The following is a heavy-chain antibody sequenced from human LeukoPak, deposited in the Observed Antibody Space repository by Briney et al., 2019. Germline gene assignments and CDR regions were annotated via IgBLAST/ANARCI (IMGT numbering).Heavy chain of an antibody. CDR2: ISGSGGST. CDR3: AKHYCSSTSCLDDAFDI. J-gene: IGHJ3*02. D-gene: IGHD2-2*01. CDR1: GFTFSSYA. V-gene: IGHV3-23*01. Sequence: GGSLRLSCAASGFTFSSYAMSWVRQAPGKGLEWVSAISGSGGSTYYADSVKGRFTISRDNSKNTLYLQMYSLRAEDTAVYYCAKHYCSSTSCLDDAFDIWGQGTMVTVSS.